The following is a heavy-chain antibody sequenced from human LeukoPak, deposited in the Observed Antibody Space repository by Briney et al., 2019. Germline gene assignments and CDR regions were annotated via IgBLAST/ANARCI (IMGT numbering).Heavy chain of an antibody. V-gene: IGHV3-30*02. CDR3: VKPKLDYGDRPASGYYFDY. Sequence: GGSLRLSCVASGFIFSSYGMHWVRQAPGKGLEWVAFIRYDGTNKFYADSVKGRFTISRDNSKNTLYMQMNSLRADDTAVYYCVKPKLDYGDRPASGYYFDYWGQGTLVTVSS. CDR1: GFIFSSYG. CDR2: IRYDGTNK. J-gene: IGHJ4*02. D-gene: IGHD4-17*01.